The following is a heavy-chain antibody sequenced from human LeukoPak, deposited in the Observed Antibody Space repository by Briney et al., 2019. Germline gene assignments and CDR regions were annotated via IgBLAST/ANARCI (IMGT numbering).Heavy chain of an antibody. CDR1: GGSISNYY. V-gene: IGHV4-59*08. Sequence: SETLSLTCTVSGGSISNYYWNWIRQPPGKGLEWIGYIYYSGSTNYNPSLKSRVTISVDTSKNQFSLKLSSVTAADTAVYYCARGGQASSSWRVYYYYYMDVWGKGTTVTVSS. D-gene: IGHD6-13*01. CDR2: IYYSGST. J-gene: IGHJ6*03. CDR3: ARGGQASSSWRVYYYYYMDV.